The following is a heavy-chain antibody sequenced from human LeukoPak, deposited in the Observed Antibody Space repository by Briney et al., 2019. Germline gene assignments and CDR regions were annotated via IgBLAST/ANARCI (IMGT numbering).Heavy chain of an antibody. J-gene: IGHJ6*02. V-gene: IGHV1-18*01. CDR2: ISVYNGNT. CDR3: ARIRGITIFGVLGADNHGLDV. CDR1: GYTFTGHG. D-gene: IGHD3-3*01. Sequence: ASVKVSCKASGYTFTGHGISWVRQAPGQGLEWMGWISVYNGNTNYVQKFQGRVTMTTDTSRSTVYMELRSLKSDDTAVYYCARIRGITIFGVLGADNHGLDVWGQGTTVTVSS.